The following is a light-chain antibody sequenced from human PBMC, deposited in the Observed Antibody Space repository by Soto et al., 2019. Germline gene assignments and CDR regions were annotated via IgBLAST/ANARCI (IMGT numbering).Light chain of an antibody. V-gene: IGKV1-39*01. CDR2: VAS. J-gene: IGKJ5*01. CDR3: QQSYGTPIT. CDR1: QSISRY. Sequence: DIQMTQSPSSLSASVVDRVTITFRASQSISRYLNWYQQKPGKAPNLLIYVASSLQSEVPSRFSGSGSGTDFTLTITSLQPEDFATYYCQQSYGTPITCGQGTRREIK.